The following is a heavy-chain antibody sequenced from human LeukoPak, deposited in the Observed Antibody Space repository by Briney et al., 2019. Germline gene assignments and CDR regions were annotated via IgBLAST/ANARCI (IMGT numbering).Heavy chain of an antibody. CDR2: IRYDGSNK. CDR1: GFTFSSYG. CDR3: AKVQDYYYYYMDV. V-gene: IGHV3-30*02. J-gene: IGHJ6*03. Sequence: GGSLRLSCAASGFTFSSYGMHWVRQAPGKGLEWVAFIRYDGSNKYYADSVKGRSTISRDNSKNTLYLQMNSLRAEDTAVYYCAKVQDYYYYYMDVWGKGTTVTVSS.